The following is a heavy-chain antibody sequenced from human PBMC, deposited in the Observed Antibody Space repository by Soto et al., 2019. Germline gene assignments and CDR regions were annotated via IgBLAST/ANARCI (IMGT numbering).Heavy chain of an antibody. CDR3: ARSLMITFGGVVTYAAFDI. CDR2: IFSKDEK. J-gene: IGHJ3*02. V-gene: IGHV2-26*01. D-gene: IGHD3-16*01. CDR1: GFSLSNARMG. Sequence: QVTLKESGPVLVKPTETLTLTCTVSGFSLSNARMGVSWIRQPPGKALDWLAHIFSKDEKSYSTFLKSRPTISKDTSKSQVVLTMTNMDPVDTATYYCARSLMITFGGVVTYAAFDIWGQGTMVTVSS.